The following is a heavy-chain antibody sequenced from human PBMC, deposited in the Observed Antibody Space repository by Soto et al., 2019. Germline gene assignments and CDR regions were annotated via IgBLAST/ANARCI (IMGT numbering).Heavy chain of an antibody. CDR1: GLTVTGVD. D-gene: IGHD2-21*02. CDR2: IYTGETT. Sequence: EVQLVESGGGLVQPGGSLRLSCVGSGLTVTGVDMTWVRLAPGKGLETISSIYTGETTFYVESVKGRFTISRDDSRNTLYPQMNSLRAEDTAVYYCARELTAGYMDVWGKGTTVTVSS. CDR3: ARELTAGYMDV. J-gene: IGHJ6*03. V-gene: IGHV3-66*01.